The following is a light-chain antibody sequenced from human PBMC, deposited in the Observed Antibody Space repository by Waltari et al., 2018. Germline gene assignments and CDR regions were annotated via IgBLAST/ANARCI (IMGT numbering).Light chain of an antibody. CDR3: QQYDASSPT. CDR1: QSLSSSY. J-gene: IGKJ1*01. V-gene: IGKV3-20*01. Sequence: EIVLTQSPGTLSLSPGERATLSCRASQSLSSSYLAWYQQKPGQAPRCLIFDASSRATGIPDRFSGSGSGTDFTLTINRLEPEDFAVYYCQQYDASSPTFGQGTKVDIK. CDR2: DAS.